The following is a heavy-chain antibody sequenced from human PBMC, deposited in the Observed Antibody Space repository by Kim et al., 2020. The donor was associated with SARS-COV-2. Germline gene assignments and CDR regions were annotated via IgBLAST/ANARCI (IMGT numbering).Heavy chain of an antibody. CDR1: GYTFTSYG. V-gene: IGHV1-18*01. D-gene: IGHD3-10*01. Sequence: ASVKVSCKASGYTFTSYGISWVRQAPGQGLEWMGWISAYNGNTNYAQKLQGRVTMTTDTSTSTAYMELRSLRSDDTAVYYCARDRSLWFGELSPFVHGMDVWGQGTTVTVSS. J-gene: IGHJ6*02. CDR3: ARDRSLWFGELSPFVHGMDV. CDR2: ISAYNGNT.